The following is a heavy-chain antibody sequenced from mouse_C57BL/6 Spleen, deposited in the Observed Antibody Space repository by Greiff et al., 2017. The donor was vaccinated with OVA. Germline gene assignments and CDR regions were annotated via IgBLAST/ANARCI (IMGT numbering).Heavy chain of an antibody. Sequence: VQLQQSGAELVRPGASVKLSCKASGYPFTDYYINWVKPRPGQGLEWIARIYPGSGNTYYNEKFKGKATLTAENTSSTAYMQLSSLTSEDSAVYFCARYPSTNPRYWYFDVWGTGTTVTVSS. D-gene: IGHD2-1*01. J-gene: IGHJ1*03. CDR1: GYPFTDYY. CDR3: ARYPSTNPRYWYFDV. CDR2: IYPGSGNT. V-gene: IGHV1-76*01.